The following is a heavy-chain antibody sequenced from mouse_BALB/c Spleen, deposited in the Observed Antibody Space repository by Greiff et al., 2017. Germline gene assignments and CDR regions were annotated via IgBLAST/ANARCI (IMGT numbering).Heavy chain of an antibody. CDR3: ARIYYRYGGYAMDY. CDR1: GFNIKDTY. CDR2: IDPANGNT. J-gene: IGHJ4*01. D-gene: IGHD2-14*01. V-gene: IGHV14-3*02. Sequence: EVQLQQSGAELVKPGASVKLSCTASGFNIKDTYMHWVKQRPEQGLEWIGRIDPANGNTKYDPKFQGKATITADTSSNTAYLQLSSLTSEDTAVYYCARIYYRYGGYAMDYWGQGTSVTVSS.